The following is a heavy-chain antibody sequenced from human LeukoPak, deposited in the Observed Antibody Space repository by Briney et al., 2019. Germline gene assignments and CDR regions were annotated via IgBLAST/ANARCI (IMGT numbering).Heavy chain of an antibody. J-gene: IGHJ6*02. V-gene: IGHV1-46*01. CDR1: GYTFTSYY. CDR3: ARDGYNNYYYYGMDV. D-gene: IGHD5-24*01. Sequence: ASVKVSCKASGYTFTSYYMHWVRQAPRQGLEWMGIINPSGGSTSCAQKFQGRVTITADKSTSTAYMELSSLRSEDTAVHYCARDGYNNYYYYGMDVWGQGTTVTVSS. CDR2: INPSGGST.